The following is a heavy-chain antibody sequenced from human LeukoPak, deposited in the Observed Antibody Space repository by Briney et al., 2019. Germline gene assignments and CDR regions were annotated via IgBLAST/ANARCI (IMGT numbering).Heavy chain of an antibody. V-gene: IGHV3-74*01. J-gene: IGHJ4*02. D-gene: IGHD3-10*01. Sequence: GGSLRLSCAASGFTFSSYWMHWVRQAPGKGLVWVSRINSDGSSTSYADSVKGRFTISRDNAKNTLYLHMNSLRAEDTAVYYCAKGPIRGVRPYYFSSWGQGTLVTVSS. CDR2: INSDGSST. CDR3: AKGPIRGVRPYYFSS. CDR1: GFTFSSYW.